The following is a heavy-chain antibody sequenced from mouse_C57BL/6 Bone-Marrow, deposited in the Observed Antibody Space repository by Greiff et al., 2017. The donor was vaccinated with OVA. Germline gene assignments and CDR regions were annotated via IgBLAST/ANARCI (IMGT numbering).Heavy chain of an antibody. CDR1: GFTFSDAW. D-gene: IGHD1-1*01. V-gene: IGHV6-6*01. CDR2: IRNKANNHAT. J-gene: IGHJ4*01. CDR3: TPLRSLYAMDY. Sequence: EVQLQQSGGGLVQPGGSMKLSCAASGFTFSDAWMDWVRQSPEKGLEWVAEIRNKANNHATYYAESVKGRFTISRDDSKSSVYLQMNSLRAEDTGIYYCTPLRSLYAMDYWGQGTSVTVSS.